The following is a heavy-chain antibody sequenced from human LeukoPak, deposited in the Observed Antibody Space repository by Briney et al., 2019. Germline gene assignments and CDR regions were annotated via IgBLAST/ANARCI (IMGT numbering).Heavy chain of an antibody. CDR2: ISAYNGNT. J-gene: IGHJ4*02. D-gene: IGHD6-13*01. CDR3: ARDRGRFGIAAAGS. Sequence: GASVKVSCQASGYTFTSYGISWMRRAPGQGLEWMGWISAYNGNTNYAQKLQGRVTMTTDTSTSTAYMELRSLRSDDTAVYYCARDRGRFGIAAAGSWGQGTLVTVSS. CDR1: GYTFTSYG. V-gene: IGHV1-18*01.